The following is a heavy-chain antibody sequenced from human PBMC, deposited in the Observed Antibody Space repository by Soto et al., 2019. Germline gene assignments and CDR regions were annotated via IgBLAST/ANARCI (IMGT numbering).Heavy chain of an antibody. D-gene: IGHD2-21*01. Sequence: QVQLQESGPGLVKPSETLSLTCTVSGGSISSYYWSWIRQPPGKGLEWIGYIYYSGSTNYNPSLKGRATISLAASKTQSALRLSSVTAADTAVYYCARRWGGTFDYWGQGTLVTVSS. CDR2: IYYSGST. V-gene: IGHV4-59*01. CDR1: GGSISSYY. J-gene: IGHJ4*02. CDR3: ARRWGGTFDY.